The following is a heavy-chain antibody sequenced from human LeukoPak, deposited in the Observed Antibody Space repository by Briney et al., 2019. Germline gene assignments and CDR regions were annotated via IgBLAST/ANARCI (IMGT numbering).Heavy chain of an antibody. D-gene: IGHD6-19*01. CDR2: ISAYNGNT. V-gene: IGHV1-18*01. Sequence: GASVKVSCKASGYTFTSYGISWVRQAPGQGLEWMGWISAYNGNTNYAQKLQGRVTMTTDTSTSTAYMELRSLRSDDTAVYYCARGATGYSSGWYGEAGVYYFDYWGQGTLVTVSS. J-gene: IGHJ4*02. CDR1: GYTFTSYG. CDR3: ARGATGYSSGWYGEAGVYYFDY.